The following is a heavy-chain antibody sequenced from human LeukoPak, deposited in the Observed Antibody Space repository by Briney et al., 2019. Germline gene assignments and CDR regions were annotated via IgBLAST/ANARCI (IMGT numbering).Heavy chain of an antibody. D-gene: IGHD3-3*01. CDR1: GFTFSNYW. J-gene: IGHJ6*03. Sequence: GGSLRLSCAASGFTFSNYWMSWVRQAPGKGLEWVAVISYDGSNKYYADSVKGRFTISRDNSKNTLYLQMNSLRADDTAVYYCARVPRPYYDFWSGPYYYYMDVWGKGTTVTVSS. CDR3: ARVPRPYYDFWSGPYYYYMDV. V-gene: IGHV3-30*03. CDR2: ISYDGSNK.